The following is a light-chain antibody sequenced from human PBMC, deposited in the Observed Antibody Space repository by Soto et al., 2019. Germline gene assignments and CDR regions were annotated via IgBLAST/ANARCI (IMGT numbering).Light chain of an antibody. V-gene: IGKV1-39*01. CDR1: QSISTY. CDR2: AAS. Sequence: DIQMTQSPPSLSAYVXDRVTITGRASQSISTYLNWYQKEPGKAPNLLIYAASSLQSGVPSRFSGSGSGTDFTLTISSLQPEDFATYYCQQSYSTPWTFGQGTKVDIK. J-gene: IGKJ1*01. CDR3: QQSYSTPWT.